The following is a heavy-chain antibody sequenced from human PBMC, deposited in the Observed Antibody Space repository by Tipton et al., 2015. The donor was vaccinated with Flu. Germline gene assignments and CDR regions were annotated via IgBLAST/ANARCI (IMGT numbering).Heavy chain of an antibody. CDR1: GFSFSDFD. V-gene: IGHV3-30*02. Sequence: SLRLSCAASGFSFSDFDIHWVRQAPGKGLEWVAFIRHDDGKYYTDSVKGRFTISRDNFKSVLYLQMNSLRAEDTAVYYCAKVIPELVAGLDSWGQGTLVTVSS. J-gene: IGHJ4*02. CDR2: IRHDDGK. CDR3: AKVIPELVAGLDS. D-gene: IGHD6-19*01.